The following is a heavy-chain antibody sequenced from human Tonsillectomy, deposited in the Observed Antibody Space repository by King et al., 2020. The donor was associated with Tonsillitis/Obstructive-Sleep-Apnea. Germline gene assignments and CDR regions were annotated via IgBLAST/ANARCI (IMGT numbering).Heavy chain of an antibody. Sequence: DVQLVESGGGLVKPGGSLRLSCRGSGFSFTNAWMSWVRQAPGKGLEWVGRIKSKTYGGTTDYAVPGKGRFTISRDDTTNTVYLQMDSLKTEDTAVYYCVTEGVEDDYWGQGTLVTVSS. CDR3: VTEGVEDDY. J-gene: IGHJ4*02. V-gene: IGHV3-15*01. CDR2: IKSKTYGGTT. D-gene: IGHD1-1*01. CDR1: GFSFTNAW.